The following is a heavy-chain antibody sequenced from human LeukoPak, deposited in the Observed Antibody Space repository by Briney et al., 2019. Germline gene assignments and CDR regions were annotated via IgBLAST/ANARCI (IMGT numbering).Heavy chain of an antibody. CDR1: GFSFRYFA. Sequence: PGGSLGLSCVGSGFSFRYFAIHWVRQAPGKGLEYVSVINTDGRITYYADSVKGRFTIPRDNSKNTVYLQMGSLRGDDMAVYYCTRDGGSFCDFDYWGQGALVTVSS. CDR3: TRDGGSFCDFDY. J-gene: IGHJ4*02. CDR2: INTDGRIT. V-gene: IGHV3-64*02. D-gene: IGHD1-26*01.